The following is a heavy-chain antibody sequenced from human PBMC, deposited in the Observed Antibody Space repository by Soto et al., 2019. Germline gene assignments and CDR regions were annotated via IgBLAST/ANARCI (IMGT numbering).Heavy chain of an antibody. J-gene: IGHJ4*02. CDR3: ARGGYDILTGYYNVRYFDY. D-gene: IGHD3-9*01. Sequence: PSETLSLTCAVSGGSISSSNWWSWVRQPPGKGLEWIGEIYHSGSTNYNPSLKSRVTISVDKSKNQFSLKLSSVTAADTAVYYCARGGYDILTGYYNVRYFDYWGQGTLVTVSS. CDR2: IYHSGST. V-gene: IGHV4-4*02. CDR1: GGSISSSNW.